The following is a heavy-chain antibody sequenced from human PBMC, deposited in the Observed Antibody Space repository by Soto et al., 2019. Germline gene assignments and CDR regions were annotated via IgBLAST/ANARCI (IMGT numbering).Heavy chain of an antibody. CDR1: GFTFSSYA. J-gene: IGHJ1*01. D-gene: IGHD5-12*01. Sequence: GGSLRLSCAASGFTFSSYAMSWVRQAPGKGLEWVSAISGSGAGTNYADSVKGRFTISRDNSKNTLYLQVNSLRAEDTAVYYCAKDVEMANRGYFQYWSQGTLVTVSS. V-gene: IGHV3-23*01. CDR2: ISGSGAGT. CDR3: AKDVEMANRGYFQY.